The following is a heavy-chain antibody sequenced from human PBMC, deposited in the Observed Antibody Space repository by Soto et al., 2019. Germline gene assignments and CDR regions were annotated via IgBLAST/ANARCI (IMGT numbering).Heavy chain of an antibody. CDR2: TIPMFGTT. CDR1: GGTFNSYA. J-gene: IGHJ6*02. CDR3: TRCGIRYHSIGYYLGIDGMDV. D-gene: IGHD3-22*01. Sequence: QVPLVQSGAEVKQPESSVRVSCKASGGTFNSYAITWVRQAPGQGLEWMGGTIPMFGTTNYAEKFQGRVTISADESTNTAYMELSSLRSEDTAVYYCTRCGIRYHSIGYYLGIDGMDVWGQGTTVIVSS. V-gene: IGHV1-69*12.